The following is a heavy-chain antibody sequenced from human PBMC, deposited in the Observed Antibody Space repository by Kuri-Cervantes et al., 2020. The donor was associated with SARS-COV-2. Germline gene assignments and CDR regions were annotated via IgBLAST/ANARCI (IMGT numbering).Heavy chain of an antibody. J-gene: IGHJ6*02. CDR1: GYTFTSYY. Sequence: ASVKVSCKASGYTFTSYYMHWVRQAPGQGLEWMGIINPSGGSTSYAQKFQGRVTITADESTSTAYMELSSLRSEDTAVYYCATAMGIAVAGERGYYYYYYGMDVWGQGTTVTVSS. D-gene: IGHD6-19*01. CDR2: INPSGGST. V-gene: IGHV1-46*01. CDR3: ATAMGIAVAGERGYYYYYYGMDV.